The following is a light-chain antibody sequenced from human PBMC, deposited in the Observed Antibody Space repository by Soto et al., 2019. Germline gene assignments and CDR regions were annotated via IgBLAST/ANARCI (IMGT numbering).Light chain of an antibody. V-gene: IGKV1-5*03. J-gene: IGKJ2*01. CDR1: QSISNR. CDR3: QQYNSYSYT. Sequence: DIRMTQSPSTLSASVGDRVTVTWRASQSISNRLAWYKQKPGKAPKLLIYKASSLESGVPSRFSGSGSGTEFTLTISSLQPDDFATYYCQQYNSYSYTFGQGTKVDIK. CDR2: KAS.